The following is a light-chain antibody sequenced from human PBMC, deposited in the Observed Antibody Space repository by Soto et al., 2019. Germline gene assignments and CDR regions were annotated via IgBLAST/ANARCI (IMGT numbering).Light chain of an antibody. CDR2: AAS. CDR3: QKYNNAPLT. Sequence: DIQMTQSPSSLSASVGDRVTITCRASQGISSSLAWYQQKPGKVPKLLIYAASTLQSGVPSRFSGRGSGTDFTLTISSLQPEDVATYYCQKYNNAPLTFGGGTKVEIK. CDR1: QGISSS. V-gene: IGKV1-27*01. J-gene: IGKJ4*01.